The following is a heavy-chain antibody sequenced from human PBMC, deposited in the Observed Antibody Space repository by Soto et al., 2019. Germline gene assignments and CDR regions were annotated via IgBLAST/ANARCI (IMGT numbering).Heavy chain of an antibody. D-gene: IGHD2-2*01. CDR3: ARGDIVVVPAAMPGDAFDI. CDR1: GCTFTSYG. Sequence: ASVKVSCKASGCTFTSYGISWVRQAPGQGLEWMGWISAYNGNTNYAQKLQGRVTMTTDTSTSTAYMELRSLRSDDTAVYYCARGDIVVVPAAMPGDAFDIWGQGTMVTVSS. J-gene: IGHJ3*02. CDR2: ISAYNGNT. V-gene: IGHV1-18*01.